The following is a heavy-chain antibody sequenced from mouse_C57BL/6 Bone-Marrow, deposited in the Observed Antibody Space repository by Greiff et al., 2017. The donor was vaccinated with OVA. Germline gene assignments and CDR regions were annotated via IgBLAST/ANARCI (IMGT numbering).Heavy chain of an antibody. CDR2: IDPSDSYT. V-gene: IGHV1-50*01. CDR3: ARSGPFAY. D-gene: IGHD3-1*01. J-gene: IGHJ3*01. Sequence: QVQLQQPGAELVKPGASVKLSCKASGYTFTSYWMQWVKQRPGQGLEWIGEIDPSDSYTTYNQKFKGKATLTVDTSSSTAYMQLSSLTSEDSAVYYCARSGPFAYWGQGTLVTVSA. CDR1: GYTFTSYW.